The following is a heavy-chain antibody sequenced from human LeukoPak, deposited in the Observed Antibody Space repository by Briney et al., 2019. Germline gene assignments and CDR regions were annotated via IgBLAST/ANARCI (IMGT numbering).Heavy chain of an antibody. CDR2: TYYRSKWYN. J-gene: IGHJ5*02. V-gene: IGHV6-1*01. D-gene: IGHD6-13*01. CDR3: ARGPAYSSSSTNWFDP. Sequence: PSQTLSLTCAISGDSVSSNSAAWNWIRQSPSRGLEWLGRTYYRSKWYNDYAVSVKSRITINPDTSKNQFSLQLNSVTPEDTAVYYCARGPAYSSSSTNWFDPWGQGTLVTASS. CDR1: GDSVSSNSAA.